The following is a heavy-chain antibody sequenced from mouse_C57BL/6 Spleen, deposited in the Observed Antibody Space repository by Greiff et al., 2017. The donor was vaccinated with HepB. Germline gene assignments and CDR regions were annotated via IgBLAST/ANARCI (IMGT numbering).Heavy chain of an antibody. CDR3: TRSITTVVVP. D-gene: IGHD1-1*01. J-gene: IGHJ2*01. Sequence: QVQLKQSGAELVRPGASVTLSCKASGYTFTDYEMHWVKQTPVHGLEWIGAIDPETGGTAYNQKFKGKAILTADKSSSTAYMELRSLTSEDSAVYYCTRSITTVVVPWGQGTTLTVSS. V-gene: IGHV1-15*01. CDR1: GYTFTDYE. CDR2: IDPETGGT.